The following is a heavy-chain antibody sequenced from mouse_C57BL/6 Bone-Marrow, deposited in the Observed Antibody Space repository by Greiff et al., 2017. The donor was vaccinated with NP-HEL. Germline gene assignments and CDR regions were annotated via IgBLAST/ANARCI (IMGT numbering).Heavy chain of an antibody. J-gene: IGHJ2*01. V-gene: IGHV1-72*01. CDR1: GYTFTSYL. Sequence: QVQLQQPGAELVKPGASVKLSCKASGYTFTSYLMHWVKLRPGRGLERIGRIDPNSGGTKYNEKFKRKATLTVDKPSSTAYMQLSSLTSEDSAVYYCARERGSYLDYWGQGTTLTVSS. CDR2: IDPNSGGT. CDR3: ARERGSYLDY.